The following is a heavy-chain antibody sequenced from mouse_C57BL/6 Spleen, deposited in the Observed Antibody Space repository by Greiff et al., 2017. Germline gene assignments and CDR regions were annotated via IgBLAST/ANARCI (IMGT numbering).Heavy chain of an antibody. CDR2: INTSNGGT. D-gene: IGHD2-2*01. J-gene: IGHJ4*01. Sequence: VQLQQPGTELVKPGASVKLSCKASGYTFTSYWMHWVKQRPGQGLEWIGNINTSNGGTNYNEKFKSKATLTVDKSTSTAYMQLSSLTSEDSAVCYCARGGESYGYGKVGAMDYWGQGTSVTVSS. CDR1: GYTFTSYW. CDR3: ARGGESYGYGKVGAMDY. V-gene: IGHV1-53*01.